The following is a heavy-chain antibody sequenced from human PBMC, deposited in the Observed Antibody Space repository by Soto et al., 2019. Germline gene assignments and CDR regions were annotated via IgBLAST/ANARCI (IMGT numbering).Heavy chain of an antibody. CDR2: ISSSSTYI. D-gene: IGHD1-20*01. V-gene: IGHV3-11*06. CDR1: GFTVGDSN. CDR3: ARDPAITGTLFDP. Sequence: PGGSLRLSCDASGFTVGDSNMDWIRQAPGEGLEWISYISSSSTYIKYADSVKGRFTISRDNAKNSLYLQMTNLRVGDTAVYYCARDPAITGTLFDPRGQGTLVTASS. J-gene: IGHJ5*02.